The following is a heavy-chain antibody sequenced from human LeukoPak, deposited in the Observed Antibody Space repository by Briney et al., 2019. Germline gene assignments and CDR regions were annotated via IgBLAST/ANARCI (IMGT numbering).Heavy chain of an antibody. CDR3: ARRFETYYFGF. Sequence: SETLSLTFTVSNGSISSYYWAWIRQPPGKGLEWIGSIHYSGYTYYRPSLKSRVTISVDTSKNQFYLKLTSMTAADTAVYYCARRFETYYFGFWGQGTLVTVSS. D-gene: IGHD3-9*01. V-gene: IGHV4-39*01. J-gene: IGHJ4*02. CDR2: IHYSGYT. CDR1: NGSISSYY.